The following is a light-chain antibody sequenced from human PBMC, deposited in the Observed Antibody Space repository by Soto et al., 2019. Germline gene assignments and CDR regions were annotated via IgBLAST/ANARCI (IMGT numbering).Light chain of an antibody. CDR2: DAS. CDR1: QHISSW. V-gene: IGKV1-12*01. Sequence: DIQMTQSPSSVSASVGDRVTITCRASQHISSWLAWYQQKPGQAPGLLIHDASNLQPGVPSRFSGRGSGTEFTLPISSLQPEDSATYFCQQANSFPFTFGGGTRVEIK. CDR3: QQANSFPFT. J-gene: IGKJ4*01.